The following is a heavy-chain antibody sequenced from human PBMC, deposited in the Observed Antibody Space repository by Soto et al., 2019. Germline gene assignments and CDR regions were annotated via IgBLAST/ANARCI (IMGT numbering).Heavy chain of an antibody. D-gene: IGHD2-2*02. J-gene: IGHJ5*02. V-gene: IGHV4-39*01. CDR2: IYYSGIT. CDR3: ATTPPDIVVVPAAIYNWFDP. Sequence: SETLSLTCTVSGGSISSSSYYWGWIRQPPGKGLKWIGCIYYSGITYYNPSLKSRVTISVDTSKNQFSLKLSSVTAADTAVYYCATTPPDIVVVPAAIYNWFDPWGQGTLVTVSS. CDR1: GGSISSSSYY.